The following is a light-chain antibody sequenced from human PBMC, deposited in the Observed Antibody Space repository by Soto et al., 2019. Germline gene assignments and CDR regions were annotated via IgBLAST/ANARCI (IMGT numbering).Light chain of an antibody. CDR3: CSYAGSYTLV. V-gene: IGLV2-11*01. CDR1: SSDVGGYNY. CDR2: DVS. Sequence: QSALTQPRSVSGSPGQSVTISCTGTSSDVGGYNYVSWYQQHPGKAPKLMIYDVSKRPSGVPDRFSGSKSGNTASVTISGLQAEDEADYYCCSYAGSYTLVFGGGTKVTVL. J-gene: IGLJ2*01.